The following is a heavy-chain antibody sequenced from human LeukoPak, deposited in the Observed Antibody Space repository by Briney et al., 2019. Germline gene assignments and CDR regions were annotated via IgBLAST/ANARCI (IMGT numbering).Heavy chain of an antibody. CDR2: ISGSGGST. Sequence: GGSLRLSCAASGFTFSSYAMSWVRQAPGKGLEWVSAISGSGGSTYYADSVKGRFTISRDNSKNTLYLQMNSLGAEDTAVYYCAKSGDYGDYGESNYFDYWGQGTLVTVSS. D-gene: IGHD4-17*01. V-gene: IGHV3-23*01. CDR3: AKSGDYGDYGESNYFDY. J-gene: IGHJ4*02. CDR1: GFTFSSYA.